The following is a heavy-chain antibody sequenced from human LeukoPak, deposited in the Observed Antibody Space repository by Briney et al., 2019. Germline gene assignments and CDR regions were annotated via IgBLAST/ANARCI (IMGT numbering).Heavy chain of an antibody. CDR3: ARQMTGIVDY. CDR2: ISGSGGDT. D-gene: IGHD3-9*01. J-gene: IGHJ4*02. CDR1: GFTFSTYS. V-gene: IGHV3-23*01. Sequence: GGSLRLSCTASGFTFSTYSMTWARQAPGKGPEWVSAISGSGGDTYYADSVKGRFTIYRDNSKNTLYLQMNSLRVEDTAVYYCARQMTGIVDYWGQGTLVTVSS.